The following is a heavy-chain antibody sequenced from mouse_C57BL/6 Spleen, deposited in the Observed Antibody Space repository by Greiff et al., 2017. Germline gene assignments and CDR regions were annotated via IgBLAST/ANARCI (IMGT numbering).Heavy chain of an antibody. V-gene: IGHV1-26*01. CDR1: GYTFTDYY. Sequence: VQLQQSGPELVKPGASVKISCKASGYTFTDYYMNWVKQSHGKSLEWIGDINPNNGGTSYNQKFKGKATLTVDKSSSTAYMELRSLTSEDSAVYYCARSDGYYEDYYAMDYWGQGTSVTVSS. D-gene: IGHD2-3*01. CDR3: ARSDGYYEDYYAMDY. CDR2: INPNNGGT. J-gene: IGHJ4*01.